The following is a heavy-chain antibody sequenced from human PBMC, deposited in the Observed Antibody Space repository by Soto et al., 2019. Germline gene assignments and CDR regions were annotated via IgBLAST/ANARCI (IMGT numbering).Heavy chain of an antibody. V-gene: IGHV4-39*01. CDR1: GGSISSSGYY. D-gene: IGHD3-22*01. CDR2: IYYSGST. J-gene: IGHJ5*02. CDR3: ARQGVTMIVVVTERPYNWFDP. Sequence: SETLSLTCTVSGGSISSSGYYWGWIRQPPGKGLEWIGSIYYSGSTYYNPSLKSRVTISVDTSKNQFSLKLSSVTAADTAVYYCARQGVTMIVVVTERPYNWFDPWGQGTLVTVSS.